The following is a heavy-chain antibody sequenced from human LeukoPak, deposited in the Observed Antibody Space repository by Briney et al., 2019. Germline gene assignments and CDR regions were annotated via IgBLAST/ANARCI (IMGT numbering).Heavy chain of an antibody. V-gene: IGHV4-61*01. J-gene: IGHJ5*02. CDR2: IYYSGSS. CDR1: GGSVSSGNYY. Sequence: SETLSLTCTVSGGSVSSGNYYWSWIRQPPGKGLEWIGYIYYSGSSNYNPSLKSRVTISADTSKNQFSLKLSSVTAADTAVYYCARGSGSYYNNWFDPWGQGTLVTVFS. D-gene: IGHD1-26*01. CDR3: ARGSGSYYNNWFDP.